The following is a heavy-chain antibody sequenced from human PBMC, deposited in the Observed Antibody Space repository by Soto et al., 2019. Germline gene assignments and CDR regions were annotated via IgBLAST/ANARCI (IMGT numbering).Heavy chain of an antibody. D-gene: IGHD4-17*01. CDR2: IIPIFGTA. Sequence: QVQLVQSGAEVKKPGSSVKVSCKASGGTFSSYAISWVRQAPGQGLEWMGGIIPIFGTANYAQKFQGRVTVTADASTSTADMELSSVRSEETAVYYGARGSNTVTTAWASVDWGQGPLVTVSS. CDR3: ARGSNTVTTAWASVD. J-gene: IGHJ4*02. V-gene: IGHV1-69*12. CDR1: GGTFSSYA.